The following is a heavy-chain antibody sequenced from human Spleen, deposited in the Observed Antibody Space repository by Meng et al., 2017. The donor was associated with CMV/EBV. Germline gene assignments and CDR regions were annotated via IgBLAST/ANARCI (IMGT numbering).Heavy chain of an antibody. CDR1: GGSFSGYY. J-gene: IGHJ4*02. CDR2: INHSGST. V-gene: IGHV4-34*01. CDR3: ARGVGALRY. D-gene: IGHD3-3*01. Sequence: QVQLKQGGAGLLKPSETLSLTCAVYGGSFSGYYWSWIRQPPGKGLEWNGEINHSGSTNYNPSLKSRVTISVDTSKNQFSLKLSSVTAADTAVYYCARGVGALRYWGQGTLVTVSS.